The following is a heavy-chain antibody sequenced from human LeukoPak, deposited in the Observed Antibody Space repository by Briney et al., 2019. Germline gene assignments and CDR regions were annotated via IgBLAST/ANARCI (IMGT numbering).Heavy chain of an antibody. J-gene: IGHJ4*02. D-gene: IGHD3-22*01. CDR1: RYTFTSYY. Sequence: ASVKVSCKASRYTFTSYYMHWVRQAPGQGLEWMGIINPSGGSTSYAQKFQGRVTMTRDTSTSTVYMELSSLRSEDTAVYYCATGKYYYDSSGTLDYWGQGTLVTVSS. V-gene: IGHV1-46*01. CDR3: ATGKYYYDSSGTLDY. CDR2: INPSGGST.